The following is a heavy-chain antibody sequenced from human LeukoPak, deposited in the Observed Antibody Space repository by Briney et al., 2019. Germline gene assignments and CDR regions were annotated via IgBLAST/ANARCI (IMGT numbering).Heavy chain of an antibody. Sequence: GASVKVSCKASDYTFTSYGISWVRQAPGQGLEWMGWISAYNGNTNYAQKLQGRVTMTTDTFTSTAYMELRSLRSDDAAVYYCAISDILTGYYSTTFDYWGQGTLVTVSS. CDR3: AISDILTGYYSTTFDY. CDR2: ISAYNGNT. CDR1: DYTFTSYG. D-gene: IGHD3-9*01. V-gene: IGHV1-18*01. J-gene: IGHJ4*02.